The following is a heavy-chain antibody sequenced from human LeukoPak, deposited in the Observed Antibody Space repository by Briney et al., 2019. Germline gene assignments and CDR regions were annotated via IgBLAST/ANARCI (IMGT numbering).Heavy chain of an antibody. D-gene: IGHD3-10*01. CDR1: GYTFTSYY. J-gene: IGHJ6*02. CDR3: ARGTYYYGSGSYYNSYGMDV. CDR2: INPSGGST. Sequence: ASVKVSCKASGYTFTSYYMHWVRQAPGQGLEWMGIINPSGGSTSYAQKFQGRVTMTRDTSTSTVYMELSSLRSEDTAVYYCARGTYYYGSGSYYNSYGMDVWGQGTTVTVSS. V-gene: IGHV1-46*01.